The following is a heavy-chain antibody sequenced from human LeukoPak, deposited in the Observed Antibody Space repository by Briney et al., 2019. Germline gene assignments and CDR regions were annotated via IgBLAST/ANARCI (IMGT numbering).Heavy chain of an antibody. CDR1: GFTFSSYS. Sequence: GGSLRLSCAASGFTFSSYSMSWVRQAPGKGLEWVSVISGSGGSTYYADSVKGRFTISRDNSKNTLYLQMNSLRAEDTAVYYCAKDHSGWHGRWFDPWGQGTLVTVSS. V-gene: IGHV3-23*01. CDR3: AKDHSGWHGRWFDP. CDR2: ISGSGGST. D-gene: IGHD6-19*01. J-gene: IGHJ5*02.